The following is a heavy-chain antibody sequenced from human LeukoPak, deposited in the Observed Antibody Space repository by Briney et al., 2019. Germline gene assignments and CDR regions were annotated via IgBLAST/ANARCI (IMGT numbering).Heavy chain of an antibody. CDR3: ARHSTSSIAARGHFDY. V-gene: IGHV4-59*08. J-gene: IGHJ4*02. D-gene: IGHD6-6*01. CDR2: IYYSGST. CDR1: GGSISSYY. Sequence: PSETLSLTCTVSGGSISSYYWSWIRQPPGKGLEWIGYIYYSGSTNYNPSLKSRVTISVDTSKNQFSLKLSSATAADTAVYYCARHSTSSIAARGHFDYWGQGTLVTVSS.